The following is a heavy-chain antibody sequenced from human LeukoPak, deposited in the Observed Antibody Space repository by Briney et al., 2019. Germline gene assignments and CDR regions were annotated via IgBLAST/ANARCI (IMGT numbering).Heavy chain of an antibody. CDR1: GFTFSTYS. CDR3: ASEETTNGGWTPNY. CDR2: ISNSGYT. J-gene: IGHJ4*02. Sequence: PGGSLRLSCAASGFTFSTYSMNWVRQAPGKGLEWVSAISNSGYTYYADSVKGRVTISRDNAKNSLYLQMNSLRAEDTAVYYCASEETTNGGWTPNYWGQGTLVTVSS. V-gene: IGHV3-21*01. D-gene: IGHD6-19*01.